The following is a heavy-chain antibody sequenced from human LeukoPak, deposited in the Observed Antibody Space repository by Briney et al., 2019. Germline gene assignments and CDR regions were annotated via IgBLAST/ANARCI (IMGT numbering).Heavy chain of an antibody. CDR1: GYTFTGYY. J-gene: IGHJ4*02. V-gene: IGHV1-2*02. CDR3: ARENRGGTSISSHIYYFDY. Sequence: ASVKVSCKASGYTFTGYYMHWVRQAPGQGLEWMGWINPNSGGTNFAQKFQGRVTTTRDTSISTAYMELSRLRSDDTAVYYCARENRGGTSISSHIYYFDYWGQGTLVTVSS. D-gene: IGHD1-14*01. CDR2: INPNSGGT.